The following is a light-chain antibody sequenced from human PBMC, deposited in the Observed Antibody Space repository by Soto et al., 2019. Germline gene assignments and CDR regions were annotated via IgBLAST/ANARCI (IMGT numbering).Light chain of an antibody. Sequence: QSVLTQPPSASGTPGQRVTISCSGSSSNIGSNYVYWYQQLPGTAPKLLIYRNNQRPSGVPDRFSGSESGSSASLALSGLRSEDEADYYCAGWDYSVSVPLYVFGTGTKVTVL. V-gene: IGLV1-47*01. CDR2: RNN. J-gene: IGLJ1*01. CDR1: SSNIGSNY. CDR3: AGWDYSVSVPLYV.